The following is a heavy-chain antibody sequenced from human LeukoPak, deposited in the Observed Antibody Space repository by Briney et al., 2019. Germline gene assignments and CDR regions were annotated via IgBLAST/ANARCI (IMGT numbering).Heavy chain of an antibody. J-gene: IGHJ4*02. D-gene: IGHD4-23*01. CDR1: GDSISSSNW. CDR2: IYHSGGT. Sequence: PSETLSLTCAVSGDSISSSNWWSWVRQPPGKGLEWIGEIYHSGGTNYNPSLKSRVTISVDKSKNQLSLKLTSVTAADTAVYYCARPHYGGNHFDYWGQGTLVTVSS. CDR3: ARPHYGGNHFDY. V-gene: IGHV4-4*02.